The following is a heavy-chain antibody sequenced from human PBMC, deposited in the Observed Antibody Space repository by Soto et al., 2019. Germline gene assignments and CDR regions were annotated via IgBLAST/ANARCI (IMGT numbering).Heavy chain of an antibody. CDR1: GFTFSSSA. CDR2: IGTTGGST. D-gene: IGHD3-10*01. Sequence: PGGSLRLSCSASGFTFSSSAMHWVRQAPGKGLEYVSVIGTTGGSTFYEDSVKGRFTISRDNSKNTVYLQMNSLRVEDTAMYYCVKGRPLWLIDYWGQGTLVTVYS. CDR3: VKGRPLWLIDY. J-gene: IGHJ4*02. V-gene: IGHV3-64D*06.